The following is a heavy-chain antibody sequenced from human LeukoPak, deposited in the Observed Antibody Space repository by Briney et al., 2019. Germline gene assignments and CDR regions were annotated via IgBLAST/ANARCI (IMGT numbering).Heavy chain of an antibody. V-gene: IGHV3-74*01. CDR3: AREGFDGYSYGVFDP. Sequence: GGSLRLSCAASGFTFSSYWMHWVRQAPGKGLVWVSRINSDGSSTSYADSVKGRFTISRDNAKNTLYLQMNSLRAEDTAVYYCAREGFDGYSYGVFDPWGQGTLVTVSS. D-gene: IGHD5-18*01. J-gene: IGHJ5*02. CDR1: GFTFSSYW. CDR2: INSDGSST.